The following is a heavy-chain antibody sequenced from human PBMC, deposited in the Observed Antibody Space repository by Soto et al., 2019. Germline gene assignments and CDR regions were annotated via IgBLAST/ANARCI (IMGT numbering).Heavy chain of an antibody. CDR3: ADGELSDY. CDR1: GFTFSSYS. V-gene: IGHV3-48*01. CDR2: ISSSSSTI. D-gene: IGHD3-10*01. J-gene: IGHJ4*02. Sequence: VQLVESGGGLVQPGGSLRLSCAASGFTFSSYSMNWVRQAPGKGLEWVSYISSSSSTIYYADSVKGRFTISRDNAKNSLYLQMNSLRAEDTAVYYCADGELSDYWGQGTLVTVSS.